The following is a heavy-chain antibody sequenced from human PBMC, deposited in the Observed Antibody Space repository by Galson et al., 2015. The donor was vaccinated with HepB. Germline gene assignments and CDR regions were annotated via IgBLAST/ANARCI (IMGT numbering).Heavy chain of an antibody. CDR3: ARGFMKEVVPAASFDY. CDR2: IYPDDSDT. D-gene: IGHD2-2*01. V-gene: IGHV5-51*01. CDR1: GYSFTSYW. J-gene: IGHJ4*02. Sequence: QSGAEVKKPGESLKISCKGSGYSFTSYWIGWVRQMPGKGLEWMGIIYPDDSDTRYSPSFQGQVTISADKSISTAYLQWSGLKASDTAVYYCARGFMKEVVPAASFDYWGQGTLVTVSS.